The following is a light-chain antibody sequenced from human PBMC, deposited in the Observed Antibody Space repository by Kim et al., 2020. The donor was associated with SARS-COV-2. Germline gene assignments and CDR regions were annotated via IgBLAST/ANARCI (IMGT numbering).Light chain of an antibody. CDR2: LGS. Sequence: EPASISCRSSQSLLHSNGYNYLHWYLQKPGQSQQLLIYLGSNRASGVPDRFSGSGSGTDFTLKISRVEAEDVGVYYCMKALQTLTFGGRTKVDIK. CDR1: QSLLHSNGYNY. V-gene: IGKV2-28*01. J-gene: IGKJ4*01. CDR3: MKALQTLT.